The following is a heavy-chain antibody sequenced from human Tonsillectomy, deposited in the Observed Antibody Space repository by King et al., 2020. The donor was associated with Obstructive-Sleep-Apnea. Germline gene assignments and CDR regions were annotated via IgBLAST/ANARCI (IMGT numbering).Heavy chain of an antibody. CDR1: GFTFSSCW. CDR2: IKQDGSEK. J-gene: IGHJ3*02. Sequence: EVQLVESGGGLVQPGGSLRLSCAASGFTFSSCWMSWVRQAPGKGLEWVANIKQDGSEKYYVDSVKGRFTISRDNAKNSLYLQMNSLRAEDTAVYYCASGDAFDIWGQGTMVTVSS. V-gene: IGHV3-7*01. CDR3: ASGDAFDI.